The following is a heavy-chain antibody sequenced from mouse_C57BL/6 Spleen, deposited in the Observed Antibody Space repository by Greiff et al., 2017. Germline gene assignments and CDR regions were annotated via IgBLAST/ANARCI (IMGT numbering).Heavy chain of an antibody. D-gene: IGHD1-1*02. CDR3: AREGGYGAMDY. CDR1: GYTFTDYY. CDR2: IDPDDGGT. J-gene: IGHJ4*01. V-gene: IGHV1-34*01. Sequence: EVQLQQSGAELVKPGASVKMSCTASGYTFTDYYMHWVKQRPGQSLEWIGRIDPDDGGTNYNQKFKGKATLTVDKSSSTAYMQLRSLTSEDTAVYYCAREGGYGAMDYWGQGTSVTVSS.